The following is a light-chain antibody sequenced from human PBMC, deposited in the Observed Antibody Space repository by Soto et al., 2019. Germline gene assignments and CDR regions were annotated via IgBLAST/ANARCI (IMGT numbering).Light chain of an antibody. Sequence: DIQMTQFPATLSASEGDRVTIACRASQSISSWLAWYQQKPGKAPELLIYAASYLGNGVPSRFSGSGSGTYFTLTISSLQPEDLATYYCQQSYTTPLTFGGGTKVDIK. J-gene: IGKJ4*01. CDR3: QQSYTTPLT. CDR2: AAS. CDR1: QSISSW. V-gene: IGKV1-39*01.